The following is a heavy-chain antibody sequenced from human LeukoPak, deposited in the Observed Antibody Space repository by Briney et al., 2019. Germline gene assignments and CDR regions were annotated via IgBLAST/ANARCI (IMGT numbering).Heavy chain of an antibody. V-gene: IGHV4-59*08. CDR1: GGSISSYY. CDR2: TYYSGST. CDR3: ARHPEVRPTYFQH. D-gene: IGHD3-10*01. J-gene: IGHJ1*01. Sequence: PSETLSLTCTVSGGSISSYYWSWIRQPPGKGLEWIGYTYYSGSTNYNPSLKSRVTISVDTSKNQFSLKLSSVTAADTAVYYCARHPEVRPTYFQHWGQGTLVTVSS.